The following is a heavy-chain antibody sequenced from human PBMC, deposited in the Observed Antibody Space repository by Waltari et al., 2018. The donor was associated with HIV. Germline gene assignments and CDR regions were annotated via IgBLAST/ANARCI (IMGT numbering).Heavy chain of an antibody. V-gene: IGHV4-34*01. Sequence: QVHLEQWGTGLLRPSETLSLTCAVYGGSLRGYYWSWIRQSPGRGLEWIGEVNHVGRTNYSPSLKGRVTVSVDTSKNQFSLTMRSVTAADTAVYYCARDSAPGLAVDDDDGEFFYYGLDVWGQGTTVTVSS. CDR1: GGSLRGYY. D-gene: IGHD6-19*01. CDR3: ARDSAPGLAVDDDDGEFFYYGLDV. CDR2: VNHVGRT. J-gene: IGHJ6*01.